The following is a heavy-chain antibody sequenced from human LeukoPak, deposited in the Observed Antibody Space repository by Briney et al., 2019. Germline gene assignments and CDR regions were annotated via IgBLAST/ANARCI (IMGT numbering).Heavy chain of an antibody. Sequence: PGGSLRLSCAASGFTFSSYAMSWVRQAPGKGLEWVSAISGSGGSTYYADSVKGRFTISRDNSKNTLYLQMNSLRAEDTAVYYCAKPNTLTYYHILTSWAFDIWGQGTMVTVSS. D-gene: IGHD3-9*01. CDR3: AKPNTLTYYHILTSWAFDI. CDR1: GFTFSSYA. V-gene: IGHV3-23*01. CDR2: ISGSGGST. J-gene: IGHJ3*02.